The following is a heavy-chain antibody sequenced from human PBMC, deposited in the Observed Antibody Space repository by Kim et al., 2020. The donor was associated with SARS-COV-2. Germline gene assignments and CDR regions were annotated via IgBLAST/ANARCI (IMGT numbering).Heavy chain of an antibody. CDR3: ARRSGPGGSGNHDNWFDP. Sequence: KGRFRISRDNAKNSLYMQMNSLRAEETAVYYCARRSGPGGSGNHDNWFDPWGQGTLVTVSS. J-gene: IGHJ5*02. V-gene: IGHV3-11*06. D-gene: IGHD3-10*01.